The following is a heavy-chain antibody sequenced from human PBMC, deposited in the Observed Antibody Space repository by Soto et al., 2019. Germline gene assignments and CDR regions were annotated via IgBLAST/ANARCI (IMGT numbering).Heavy chain of an antibody. J-gene: IGHJ6*02. CDR3: ARDWVHGYSSGCLYGMNV. V-gene: IGHV4-4*02. Sequence: PSETLSLTCAVSGGSISSSNWWSCVRHPPGKGLEWVGEIYHSGSTNYNPSLKSLVTISVDTSKNQFSLKLSSAPAADTAVYYCARDWVHGYSSGCLYGMNVWGQGTTVTVSS. CDR1: GGSISSSNW. D-gene: IGHD6-19*01. CDR2: IYHSGST.